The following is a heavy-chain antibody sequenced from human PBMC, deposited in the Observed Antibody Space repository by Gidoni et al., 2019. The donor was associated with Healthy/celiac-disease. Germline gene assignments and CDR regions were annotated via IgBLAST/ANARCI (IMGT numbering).Heavy chain of an antibody. Sequence: EVQLVESGGGLVQPGRSLRLSCAASGFTFDDYAMHWVRQAPGKGLEWVSGISWNSGSIGYADSVKGRFTISRDNSKNSLYLQMNSLRAEDTAFYYCAKGHVGGSYGDWGQGTLVTVSS. CDR2: ISWNSGSI. D-gene: IGHD3-16*01. J-gene: IGHJ4*02. CDR3: AKGHVGGSYGD. V-gene: IGHV3-9*01. CDR1: GFTFDDYA.